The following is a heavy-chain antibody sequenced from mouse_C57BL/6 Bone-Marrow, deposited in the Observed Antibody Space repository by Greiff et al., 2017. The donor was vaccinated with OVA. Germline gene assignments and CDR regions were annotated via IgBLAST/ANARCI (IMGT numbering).Heavy chain of an antibody. CDR1: GFSLTSYG. J-gene: IGHJ2*01. V-gene: IGHV2-2*01. D-gene: IGHD1-1*01. Sequence: VKLVESGPGLVQPSQSLSITCTVSGFSLTSYGVHWVRQSPGKGLEWLGVIWSGGSTDYNAAFISRLSISKDNSKSQVFFKMNSLQADDTAIYYCARNRDYGSLYYFDYWGQGTTLTVSS. CDR3: ARNRDYGSLYYFDY. CDR2: IWSGGST.